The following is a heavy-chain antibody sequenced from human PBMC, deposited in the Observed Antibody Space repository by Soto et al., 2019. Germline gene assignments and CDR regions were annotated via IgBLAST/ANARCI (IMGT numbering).Heavy chain of an antibody. J-gene: IGHJ3*02. CDR1: GYTFTSYG. Sequence: QVQLVQSGAEVKKSGASVKVSCKASGYTFTSYGISWVRQAPGQGLEWMGWISAYNGNTNYAQKLQGRVTMTTDTSTSTAYMELRSLRSDDTAVYYCARVVSYCSGGSCYFRSAFDIWGQGTMVTVSS. CDR3: ARVVSYCSGGSCYFRSAFDI. V-gene: IGHV1-18*01. CDR2: ISAYNGNT. D-gene: IGHD2-15*01.